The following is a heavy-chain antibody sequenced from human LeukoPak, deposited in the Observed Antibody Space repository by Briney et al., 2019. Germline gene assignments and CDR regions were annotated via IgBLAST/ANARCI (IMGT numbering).Heavy chain of an antibody. CDR3: ARGANFRVVVPAATADYYGMDV. CDR2: INHSGST. Sequence: SETLSLTCTVSGGSISSSSYYWSWIRQPPGKGLEWIGEINHSGSTNYNPSLKSRVTISVDTSKNQFSLKLSSVTAADTAVYYCARGANFRVVVPAATADYYGMDVWGQGTTVTVSS. D-gene: IGHD2-2*01. J-gene: IGHJ6*02. CDR1: GGSISSSSYY. V-gene: IGHV4-39*07.